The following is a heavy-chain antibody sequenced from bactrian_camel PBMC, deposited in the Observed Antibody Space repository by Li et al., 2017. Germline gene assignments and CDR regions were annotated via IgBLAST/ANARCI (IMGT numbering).Heavy chain of an antibody. CDR2: ISTGGGDT. V-gene: IGHV3S54*01. Sequence: VQLVESGGGSVQAGGSVRLSCTASGYTDSVNVMGWWPQAAGKEREGVACISTGGGDTMYADAVKGRFTISHDKAKNTLSLQMNSLKPEDTAVYHCVKEPTIVSDGRWGQGTQVTVS. D-gene: IGHD3*01. CDR3: VKEPTIVSDGR. J-gene: IGHJ4*01. CDR1: GYTDSVNV.